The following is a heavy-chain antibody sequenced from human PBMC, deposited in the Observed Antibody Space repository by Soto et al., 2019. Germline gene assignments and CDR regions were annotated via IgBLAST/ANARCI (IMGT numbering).Heavy chain of an antibody. J-gene: IGHJ3*02. CDR3: ASFGYIWGSYRYLSGSAFDI. CDR1: ACSIRSGRYY. Sequence: SEALPLTWTVAACSIRSGRYYLGWILQPQRKGLEWIGSIYYSGSTYYNPSLKSRVTISVDTSKNQFSLKLSSVTAADTAVYYCASFGYIWGSYRYLSGSAFDIWGQGTMVT. D-gene: IGHD3-16*02. CDR2: IYYSGST. V-gene: IGHV4-39*01.